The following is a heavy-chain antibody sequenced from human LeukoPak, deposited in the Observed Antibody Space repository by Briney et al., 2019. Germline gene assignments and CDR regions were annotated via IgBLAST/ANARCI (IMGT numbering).Heavy chain of an antibody. CDR2: INHSGST. CDR3: ARGAEINDAFDI. CDR1: GGSFSGYY. V-gene: IGHV4-34*01. Sequence: SETLSLTCAVYGGSFSGYYWSWIRQPPGKGLEWIGEINHSGSTNYNPSLKSRVTISIDTSKEQFSLKLSSVTAADTAVYFCARGAEINDAFDIWGRGTMVTVSS. J-gene: IGHJ3*02. D-gene: IGHD5-24*01.